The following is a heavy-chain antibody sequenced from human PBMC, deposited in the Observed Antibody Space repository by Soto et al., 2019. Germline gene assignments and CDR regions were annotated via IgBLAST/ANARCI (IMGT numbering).Heavy chain of an antibody. J-gene: IGHJ5*02. D-gene: IGHD5-18*01. CDR1: GGSFSGYY. V-gene: IGHV4-34*01. Sequence: QVQLQQWGAGLLKPSETLSLTCAVYGGSFSGYYWIWIRQPPGKGLAWIGEINHSGSTNYNPSLKSRVTISVDTSKTQVSLKLSSGTEADTAVYYCARGRSCIQLGANWFAPWGEGTLVTVAS. CDR3: ARGRSCIQLGANWFAP. CDR2: INHSGST.